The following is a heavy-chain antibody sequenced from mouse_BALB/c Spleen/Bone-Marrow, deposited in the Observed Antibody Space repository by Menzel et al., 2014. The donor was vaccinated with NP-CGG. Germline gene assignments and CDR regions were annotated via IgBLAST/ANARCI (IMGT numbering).Heavy chain of an antibody. V-gene: IGHV14-3*02. CDR3: ATMITDWYFDV. CDR1: GFNIKDTY. CDR2: IEPANGNT. Sequence: EVQVVESGAELVKPGASVKLSCTASGFNIKDTYMHWVQVRPEQGLEWIGRIEPANGNTKYDPKFQGKATITADTSSNTAYLQLSSLTSEDTAVYYCATMITDWYFDVWGAGTTVTVSS. J-gene: IGHJ1*01. D-gene: IGHD2-4*01.